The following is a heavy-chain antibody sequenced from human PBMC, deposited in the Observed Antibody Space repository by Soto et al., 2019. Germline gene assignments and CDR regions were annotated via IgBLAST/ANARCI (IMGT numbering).Heavy chain of an antibody. Sequence: ASVKVSCKASGYTFTSYYMHWVRQAPGQGLEWMGIINPSGGSTSYAQKFQGRVTMTRDTSTSTVYMELSSLRSEDTAVYYCAPTPSGNMYYFDPWGQGTLVTVSS. J-gene: IGHJ4*02. CDR3: APTPSGNMYYFDP. CDR2: INPSGGST. D-gene: IGHD1-26*01. V-gene: IGHV1-46*01. CDR1: GYTFTSYY.